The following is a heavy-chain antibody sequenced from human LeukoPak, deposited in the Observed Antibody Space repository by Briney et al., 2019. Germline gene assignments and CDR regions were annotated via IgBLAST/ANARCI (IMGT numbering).Heavy chain of an antibody. CDR1: GFTFSSYA. J-gene: IGHJ4*02. Sequence: GRSPRLSCAASGFTFSSYAMHWVRQAPGKGLEWVAVISYDGSNKYYADSVKGRFTISRDNSKNTLYLQMNSLRAEDTAVYYCARGRRGSPAVNFDYWGQGTLVTVSS. CDR3: ARGRRGSPAVNFDY. CDR2: ISYDGSNK. V-gene: IGHV3-30-3*01. D-gene: IGHD2-2*01.